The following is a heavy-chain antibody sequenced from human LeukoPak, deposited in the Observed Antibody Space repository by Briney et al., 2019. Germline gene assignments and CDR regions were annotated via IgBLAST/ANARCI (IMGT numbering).Heavy chain of an antibody. V-gene: IGHV3-30*04. J-gene: IGHJ4*02. CDR1: GFTFSSYA. D-gene: IGHD3-22*01. Sequence: GGSLRLSCAASGFTFSSYAMHWVRQAPGKGLEWVAVISYDGSNKYYADSVKGRFTISRDNSKNTLYLQMNSLRAEDTAVYYCANHFSGYPDCWGQGTLVTVSS. CDR2: ISYDGSNK. CDR3: ANHFSGYPDC.